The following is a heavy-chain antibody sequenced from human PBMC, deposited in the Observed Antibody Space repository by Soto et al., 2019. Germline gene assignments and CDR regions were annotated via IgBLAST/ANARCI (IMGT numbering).Heavy chain of an antibody. D-gene: IGHD2-8*02. CDR2: INQAGNKK. CDR1: AITSTNYW. J-gene: IGHJ4*02. V-gene: IGHV3-7*05. Sequence: GGSLSLAGVTTAITSTNYWLTQFRQAPGKGLEWVANINQAGNKKYYVDSVKGRFTISRDNAKNSLYLKMNSLKAEDTAVYYCARDRGSGRYWGQGTLVTVSS. CDR3: ARDRGSGRY.